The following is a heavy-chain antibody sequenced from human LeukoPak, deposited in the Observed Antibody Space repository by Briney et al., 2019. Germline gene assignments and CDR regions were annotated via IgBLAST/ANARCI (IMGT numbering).Heavy chain of an antibody. D-gene: IGHD3-9*01. J-gene: IGHJ5*02. V-gene: IGHV1-2*06. CDR1: GYTFTGYY. CDR3: AREYYDILTGYLPWFDP. Sequence: GASVKVSCKASGYTFTGYYMHWVRRPHGQGLELMGRINPNSGGTNYAQKFEGRVTMTRDTSISTAYLELSRLRSDDTAVYYCAREYYDILTGYLPWFDPWGQGTLVTASS. CDR2: INPNSGGT.